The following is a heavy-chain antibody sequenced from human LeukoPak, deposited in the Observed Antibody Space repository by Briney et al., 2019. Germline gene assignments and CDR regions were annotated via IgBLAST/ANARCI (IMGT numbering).Heavy chain of an antibody. CDR1: GYAFTTYN. CDR3: ARDPSGAVFDYYCMDV. Sequence: ASVKVSCKASGYAFTTYNLHWVRQAPGQGLEWMGWIFPHSGGTTYAQRFQGRVHMTRDTSINTAFMELSGLTSDDTAVYYCARDPSGAVFDYYCMDVWGKGTTVIVSS. J-gene: IGHJ6*03. CDR2: IFPHSGGT. V-gene: IGHV1-2*02. D-gene: IGHD6-19*01.